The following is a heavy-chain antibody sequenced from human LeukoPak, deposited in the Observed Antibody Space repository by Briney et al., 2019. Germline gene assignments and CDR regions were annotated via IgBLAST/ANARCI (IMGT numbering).Heavy chain of an antibody. V-gene: IGHV4-34*01. CDR3: ARHPFATPFDY. D-gene: IGHD2-15*01. CDR1: GGSFSGYY. CDR2: INHSGST. J-gene: IGHJ4*02. Sequence: SETLSLTCAVYGGSFSGYYWSWIRQPPGKGLERIGEINHSGSTNYNPSLKSRVTISVDTSKNQFSLKLSSVTAADTAVYFCARHPFATPFDYWGPGTLVTVSS.